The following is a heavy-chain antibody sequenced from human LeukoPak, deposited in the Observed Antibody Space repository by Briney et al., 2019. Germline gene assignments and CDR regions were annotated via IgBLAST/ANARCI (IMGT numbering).Heavy chain of an antibody. D-gene: IGHD1-26*01. CDR1: GYTXTGYY. V-gene: IGHV1-2*02. CDR2: INPNSGGT. CDR3: ARALGATGALYYYYGMDV. Sequence: ASVKVSCKASGYTXTGYYMHWVRQAPGQGLEWMGWINPNSGGTNYAQKFQGRVTMTRDTSISTAYMELSRLRSDDTAVYYCARALGATGALYYYYGMDVWGQGTTVTVSS. J-gene: IGHJ6*02.